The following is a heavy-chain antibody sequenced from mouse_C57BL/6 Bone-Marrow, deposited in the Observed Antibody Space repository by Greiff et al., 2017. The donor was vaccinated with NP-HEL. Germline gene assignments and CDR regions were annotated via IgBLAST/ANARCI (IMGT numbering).Heavy chain of an antibody. CDR2: IDPSDSYT. CDR1: GYTFTSYW. CDR3: ARGSPAWFAY. V-gene: IGHV1-50*01. J-gene: IGHJ3*01. D-gene: IGHD1-1*02. Sequence: QVQLQQPGAELVKPGASVKLSCKASGYTFTSYWKQWVNQRPGQGLEWIGEIDPSDSYTNYNQKFKGKATLTVDTSSSTAYMQLSSLTSEDSAVYYCARGSPAWFAYWGQGTLVTVSA.